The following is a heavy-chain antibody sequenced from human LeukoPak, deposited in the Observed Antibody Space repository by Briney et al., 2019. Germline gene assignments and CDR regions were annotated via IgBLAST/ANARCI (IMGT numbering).Heavy chain of an antibody. Sequence: SETLSLTCAVYGGSFSGYYWSWIRQPPGKGLEWIGEINHSGSTNYNPSLKSRVTISVDTSKNQFSLKLSSVTAADTAVYYCAKQAPQWLVLYYFDYWGQGTLVTVSS. D-gene: IGHD6-19*01. V-gene: IGHV4-34*01. CDR2: INHSGST. CDR1: GGSFSGYY. J-gene: IGHJ4*02. CDR3: AKQAPQWLVLYYFDY.